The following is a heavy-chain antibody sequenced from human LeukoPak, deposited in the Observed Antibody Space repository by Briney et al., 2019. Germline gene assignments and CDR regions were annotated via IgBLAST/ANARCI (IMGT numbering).Heavy chain of an antibody. CDR3: ARAGNEHYYDSSGYLSKGPSTFDY. CDR2: IYYIGAT. CDR1: GGSISSSSYY. D-gene: IGHD3-22*01. V-gene: IGHV4-39*07. Sequence: SETLSLTRTVSGGSISSSSYYWGWIRKPPGKGLRGIGIIYYIGATYYNPSLKSRVTISVDTSKNQFSLKLSSVTAADTAVYYCARAGNEHYYDSSGYLSKGPSTFDYWGQGTLVTVSS. J-gene: IGHJ4*02.